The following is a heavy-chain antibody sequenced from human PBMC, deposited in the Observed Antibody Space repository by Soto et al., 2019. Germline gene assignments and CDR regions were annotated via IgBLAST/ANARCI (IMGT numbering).Heavy chain of an antibody. V-gene: IGHV3-72*01. Sequence: LRLSCAVSGFSFNDHYMDWVRQAPGKGLEWVGRTRNNVYSYTKVYAPSLEGRFTISRDDSRDVLYLQMSSLTDEDTAVYYCARAREPEYSSAIFFDIWGRGALVTVSS. J-gene: IGHJ4*02. D-gene: IGHD5-18*01. CDR1: GFSFNDHY. CDR3: ARAREPEYSSAIFFDI. CDR2: TRNNVYSYTK.